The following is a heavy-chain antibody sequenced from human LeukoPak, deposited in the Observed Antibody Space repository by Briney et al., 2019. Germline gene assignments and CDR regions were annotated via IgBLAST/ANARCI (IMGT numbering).Heavy chain of an antibody. V-gene: IGHV3-53*01. D-gene: IGHD3-22*01. Sequence: PGGSLRLSCAASGFTVSSNYMSWVRQAPGKGLEWVSVIYSGGSTYYADSVKGRFTISRDNSKNTLYLQMNSLRAEDTAVYYRATYYYDSSGYYPGAFDIWGQGTMVTVSS. J-gene: IGHJ3*02. CDR3: ATYYYDSSGYYPGAFDI. CDR2: IYSGGST. CDR1: GFTVSSNY.